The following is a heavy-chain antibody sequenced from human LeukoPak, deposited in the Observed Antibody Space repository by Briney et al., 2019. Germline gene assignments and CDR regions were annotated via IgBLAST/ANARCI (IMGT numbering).Heavy chain of an antibody. D-gene: IGHD4-17*01. CDR3: AKGGTVTPPSY. J-gene: IGHJ4*02. V-gene: IGHV3-30*18. CDR2: ISYDGSIT. CDR1: GFTFSSYG. Sequence: GGSLRLSCAASGFTFSSYGMHWVRQAPGKGLVWVAVISYDGSITYYADAVKGRFTISRDNSKNTLYLQMNSLRAEDTAVYYCAKGGTVTPPSYWGQGTLVTVSS.